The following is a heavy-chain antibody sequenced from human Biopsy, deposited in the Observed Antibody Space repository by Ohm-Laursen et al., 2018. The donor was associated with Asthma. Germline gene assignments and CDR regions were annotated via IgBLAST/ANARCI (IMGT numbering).Heavy chain of an antibody. CDR2: INSVFGTT. Sequence: GASVKVSCKSLGGTLNTYVIGWARQAPGQGIEWMGGINSVFGTTTYPQKFQDRVTINADDSTSTVYMELSSLISEDMAVYYCARKSGSCISRTCYSLDFWGQGTLVTVSS. CDR3: ARKSGSCISRTCYSLDF. J-gene: IGHJ4*02. CDR1: GGTLNTYV. D-gene: IGHD2-2*01. V-gene: IGHV1-69*13.